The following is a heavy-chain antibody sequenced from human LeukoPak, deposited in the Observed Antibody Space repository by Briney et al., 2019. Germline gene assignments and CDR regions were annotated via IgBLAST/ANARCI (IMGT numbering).Heavy chain of an antibody. CDR3: ARLGYSGYDLVY. D-gene: IGHD5-12*01. CDR1: GGSISSSNW. CDR2: IYHSGST. V-gene: IGHV4-4*02. J-gene: IGHJ4*02. Sequence: SETLSLTCAVSGGSISSSNWWSWVLQPPGKGLEWIGEIYHSGSTNYNPSLKSRVTISVDKSKNQFSLKLSSVTAADTAVYYCARLGYSGYDLVYWGQGTLVTVSS.